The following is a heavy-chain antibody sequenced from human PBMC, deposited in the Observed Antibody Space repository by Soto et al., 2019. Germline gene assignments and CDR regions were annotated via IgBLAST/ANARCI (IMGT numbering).Heavy chain of an antibody. D-gene: IGHD2-15*01. Sequence: SVKVSCKASGYTFASYARQWVRQATGQRHEWMGWINAGNGNTKYSQKFQGRVTITRDTSASTAYMELSSLRSEDTAVYYCARDGGNYCSGGSCYVFDYWGQGTLLTVSS. CDR2: INAGNGNT. J-gene: IGHJ4*02. V-gene: IGHV1-3*01. CDR1: GYTFASYA. CDR3: ARDGGNYCSGGSCYVFDY.